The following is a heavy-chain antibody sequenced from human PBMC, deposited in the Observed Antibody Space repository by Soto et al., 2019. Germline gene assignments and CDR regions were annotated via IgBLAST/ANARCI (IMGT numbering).Heavy chain of an antibody. CDR2: ISAYNGNT. CDR1: GYTFTSYG. V-gene: IGHV1-18*01. J-gene: IGHJ6*02. CDR3: ASNYDFWSGYPDHYYYYYGMDV. Sequence: ASVKVSCKASGYTFTSYGISWVRQAPGQGLEWMGWISAYNGNTNYAQKLQGRVTMTTDTSTSTAYMELRSLRSDDTAVYYCASNYDFWSGYPDHYYYYYGMDVWGQGITVTVSS. D-gene: IGHD3-3*01.